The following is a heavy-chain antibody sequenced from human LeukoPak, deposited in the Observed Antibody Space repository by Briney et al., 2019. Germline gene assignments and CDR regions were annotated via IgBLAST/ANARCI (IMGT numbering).Heavy chain of an antibody. V-gene: IGHV1-69*13. CDR1: GGTFISYA. CDR2: IIPIFGTA. Sequence: ASVKVSCKASGGTFISYAISWVRQAPGQGLEWMGGIIPIFGTANYAQKFQGRVTITADESTSTAYMELSSLRSEDTAVYYCARSDCSGGSCYRYYYGMDVWGQGTTVTVSS. J-gene: IGHJ6*02. CDR3: ARSDCSGGSCYRYYYGMDV. D-gene: IGHD2-15*01.